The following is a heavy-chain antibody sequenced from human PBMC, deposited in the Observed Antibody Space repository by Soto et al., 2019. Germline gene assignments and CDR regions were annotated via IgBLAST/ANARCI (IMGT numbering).Heavy chain of an antibody. D-gene: IGHD3-10*02. CDR1: GGSISSSNW. CDR3: ASVRRGYYYAMDV. Sequence: QVQLQESGPGLVKPSGTLSLTCAVSGGSISSSNWWSWVRQPPGKGLEWIGEIYHSGSTNYNPSLKSRITISVDKSKNQFSLKLSYVTAADTAVYYCASVRRGYYYAMDVWGQGTTVTVSS. V-gene: IGHV4-4*02. CDR2: IYHSGST. J-gene: IGHJ6*02.